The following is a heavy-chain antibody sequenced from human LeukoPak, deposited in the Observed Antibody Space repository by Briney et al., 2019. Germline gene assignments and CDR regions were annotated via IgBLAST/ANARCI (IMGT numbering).Heavy chain of an antibody. CDR3: AAPGYSSSWYEDY. D-gene: IGHD6-13*01. Sequence: GGSLRLSCAASGFTFSSYAMHWVRQAPGKGLEWVAVISYDGSNKYYADSVKGRFTISRDNSKNTLYLQMNSLRAEDTAVYYCAAPGYSSSWYEDYWGQGTLVTVSS. CDR2: ISYDGSNK. CDR1: GFTFSSYA. V-gene: IGHV3-30*04. J-gene: IGHJ4*02.